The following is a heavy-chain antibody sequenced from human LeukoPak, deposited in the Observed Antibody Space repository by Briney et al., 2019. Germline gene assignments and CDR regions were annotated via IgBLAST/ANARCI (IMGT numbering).Heavy chain of an antibody. D-gene: IGHD3-22*01. V-gene: IGHV4-4*02. Sequence: GSLRLSCATSGFTFSSYAMSWVRQPPGKGLEWIGEIYHSGSTNYNPSLKSRVTISVDKSKNQFSLKLSSVTAADTAVYYCARADDSSGSMGAFDIWGQGTMVTVSS. CDR3: ARADDSSGSMGAFDI. J-gene: IGHJ3*02. CDR1: GFTFSSYAM. CDR2: IYHSGST.